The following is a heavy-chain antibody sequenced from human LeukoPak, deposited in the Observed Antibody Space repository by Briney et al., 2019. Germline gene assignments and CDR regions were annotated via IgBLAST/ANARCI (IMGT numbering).Heavy chain of an antibody. CDR2: INSNGDDT. D-gene: IGHD1-26*01. CDR3: ARDPGRSPDY. Sequence: GGPLRLSCEASGFTFSHYSMRWVRQAPGKGLEYVSAINSNGDDTYYVNSVKGRFITSRDNSKNTLYLQMGSLRAEDMAVYYCARDPGRSPDYWGQGTLVTVSS. V-gene: IGHV3-64*01. CDR1: GFTFSHYS. J-gene: IGHJ4*02.